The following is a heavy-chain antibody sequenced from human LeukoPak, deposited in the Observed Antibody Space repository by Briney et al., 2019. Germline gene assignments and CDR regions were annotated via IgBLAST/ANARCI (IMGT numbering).Heavy chain of an antibody. CDR2: IKQDGSEK. V-gene: IGHV3-7*01. CDR1: GFTFSSYW. D-gene: IGHD3-10*01. Sequence: GGSLRLSCAASGFTFSSYWMSWVRQAPGKGLEWVANIKQDGSEKYYVDSVKGRFTISRDNAKNSLYLQMNSLRAEDTAVYNCARYSLNYYGSGSPTTGLYYWGQGTLVTVSS. CDR3: ARYSLNYYGSGSPTTGLYY. J-gene: IGHJ4*02.